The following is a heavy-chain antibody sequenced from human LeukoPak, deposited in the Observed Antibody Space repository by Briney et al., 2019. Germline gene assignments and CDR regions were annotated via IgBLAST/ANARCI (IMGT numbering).Heavy chain of an antibody. V-gene: IGHV1-3*01. CDR2: INAGNGNT. Sequence: GESLKISCKGSGYSFTSYWIGWVRQAPGQRLEWMGWINAGNGNTKYSQKFQGRVTITRDTSASTAYMELSSLRSEDTAVYYCARVGRLWFGDYWGQGTLVTVSS. CDR3: ARVGRLWFGDY. D-gene: IGHD3-10*01. CDR1: GYSFTSYW. J-gene: IGHJ4*02.